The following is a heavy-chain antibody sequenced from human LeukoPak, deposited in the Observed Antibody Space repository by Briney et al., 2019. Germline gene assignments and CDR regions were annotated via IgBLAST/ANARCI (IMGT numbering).Heavy chain of an antibody. CDR1: GGTFSSYA. V-gene: IGHV1-69*13. J-gene: IGHJ4*02. CDR3: ASYSGYELDFDY. CDR2: IIPIFGTA. Sequence: SVKVSCKASGGTFSSYAISWVRQAPGQGLEWTGGIIPIFGTANYAQKFQGRVTITADESTSTAYMELSSLRSEDTAVYYCASYSGYELDFDYWGQGTLVTVSS. D-gene: IGHD5-12*01.